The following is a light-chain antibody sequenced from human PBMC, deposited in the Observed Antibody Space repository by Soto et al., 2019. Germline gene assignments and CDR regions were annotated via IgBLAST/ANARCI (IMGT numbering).Light chain of an antibody. CDR3: QQTNSFPLT. V-gene: IGKV3-11*01. Sequence: EIVLTQSPATLSLSPGERATLSCRASQSVSNYLAWYQQKPGQAPRLLIYDASNRATGIPARFSGSGSGTDFTLTISSLGPEDFATYYCQQTNSFPLTFGGGTKVDIK. CDR1: QSVSNY. J-gene: IGKJ4*01. CDR2: DAS.